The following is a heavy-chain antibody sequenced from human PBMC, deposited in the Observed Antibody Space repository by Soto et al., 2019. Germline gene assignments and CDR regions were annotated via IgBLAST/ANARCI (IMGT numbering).Heavy chain of an antibody. D-gene: IGHD1-20*01. CDR2: IYYSGST. Sequence: SETLSLTCTVSGGSISSYYWSLIRQPPGKGLEWIGYIYYSGSTNYNPSLKSRVTISVDTSKKQFSLKLSSVTAADTAVYYCARDRRPSMDNWNDLRGMEGWGEGTSVTVS. CDR3: ARDRRPSMDNWNDLRGMEG. CDR1: GGSISSYY. J-gene: IGHJ6*02. V-gene: IGHV4-59*01.